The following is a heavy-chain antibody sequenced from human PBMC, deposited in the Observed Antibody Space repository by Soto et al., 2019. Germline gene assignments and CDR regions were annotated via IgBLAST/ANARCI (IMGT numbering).Heavy chain of an antibody. CDR2: IYSGGNT. CDR3: ARDSYYHSSSGYYVFDY. V-gene: IGHV3-53*05. J-gene: IGHJ4*02. CDR1: GFTVSNSY. D-gene: IGHD3-22*01. Sequence: GGSLRLSCAASGFTVSNSYMTWVRQAPGKGLEWVSIIYSGGNTYYANSVEGRFTISRDNSKNTLYLQMNALRPEDTAVYYCARDSYYHSSSGYYVFDYWGQGTLVTVSS.